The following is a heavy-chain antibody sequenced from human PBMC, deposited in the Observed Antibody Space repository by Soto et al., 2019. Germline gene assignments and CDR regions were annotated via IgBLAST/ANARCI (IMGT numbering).Heavy chain of an antibody. J-gene: IGHJ6*03. CDR3: ASSIVVVPAAMRIHYYYMDV. CDR2: ISAYNGNT. CDR1: GYTFTSYG. D-gene: IGHD2-2*01. V-gene: IGHV1-18*01. Sequence: ASVKVSCKASGYTFTSYGISWVRQAPGQGLEWMGWISAYNGNTNYAQKLQGRVTMTTDTSTSTAYMELRSLRSDDTAVYYCASSIVVVPAAMRIHYYYMDVWGKGTTVTVSS.